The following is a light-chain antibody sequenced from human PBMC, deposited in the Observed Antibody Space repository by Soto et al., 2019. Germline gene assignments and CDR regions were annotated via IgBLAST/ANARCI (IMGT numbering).Light chain of an antibody. V-gene: IGLV4-69*01. Sequence: QLVLTQSPSASASLGASVKLTCTLSSGHSTYAIAWHQQQPEKGPRYLMKLNRDGSHIKGDSIPNRFSGSSSGAERYLTISSLQSDEDSDDYCQSWATGILVFGGGTKLTVL. CDR3: QSWATGILV. CDR1: SGHSTYA. J-gene: IGLJ2*01. CDR2: LNRDGSH.